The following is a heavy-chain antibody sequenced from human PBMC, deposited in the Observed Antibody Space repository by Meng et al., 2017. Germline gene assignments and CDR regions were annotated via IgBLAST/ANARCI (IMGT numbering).Heavy chain of an antibody. CDR2: IYYSRST. J-gene: IGHJ5*02. V-gene: IGHV4-31*03. CDR1: GGSISSGGYY. CDR3: AREGGYCSGGSCYSIMHNWFDP. D-gene: IGHD2-15*01. Sequence: VHLRVTPPVVAQLSPTCPLTCTFSGGSISSGGYYWSWIRQHPGKGLEWIGYIYYSRSTYYNPSLKSRVTISVDTSKNQFSLKLSSVTAADTAVYYCAREGGYCSGGSCYSIMHNWFDPWGQGTLVTVSS.